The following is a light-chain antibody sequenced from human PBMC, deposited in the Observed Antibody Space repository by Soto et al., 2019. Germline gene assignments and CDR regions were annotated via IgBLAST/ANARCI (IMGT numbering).Light chain of an antibody. J-gene: IGKJ3*01. CDR3: QPYDNLLPGFT. CDR1: QDISNY. V-gene: IGKV1-33*01. Sequence: DIQMTQSPSSLSASVGDRVTITCQASQDISNYLNWYQQKPGKAPKLLIYDASNLETGVTSRFSGSGSGTDFTFTISSLQPEDIATYYCQPYDNLLPGFTFGPGTKVDIK. CDR2: DAS.